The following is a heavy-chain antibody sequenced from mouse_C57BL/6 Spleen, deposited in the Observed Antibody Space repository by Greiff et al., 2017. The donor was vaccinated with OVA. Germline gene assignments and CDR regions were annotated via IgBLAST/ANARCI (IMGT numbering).Heavy chain of an antibody. CDR2: IYPGDGDT. J-gene: IGHJ3*01. D-gene: IGHD1-1*01. V-gene: IGHV1-80*01. CDR3: ARGRGYYGSSYTSFAY. CDR1: GYAFSSYW. Sequence: VQLQQSGAELVKPGASVKISCKASGYAFSSYWMNWVKQRPGKGLEWIGQIYPGDGDTNYNGKFKGKATLTADKSSSTAYMQLSSLTSEDSAVYFCARGRGYYGSSYTSFAYWGQGTLVTVSA.